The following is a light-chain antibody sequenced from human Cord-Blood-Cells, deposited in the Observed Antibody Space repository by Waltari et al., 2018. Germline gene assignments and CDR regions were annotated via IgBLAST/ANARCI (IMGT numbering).Light chain of an antibody. Sequence: QSALTQPPSASGSPGQSVTISCTGTSSDVGGYNYVSWYQQHPGKAPKLMIYEVSKRPAVGPSRSPCSKTGNTASLPVFGLQAEDEADYDCSSYAGSNKLVFGGGTKLTVL. V-gene: IGLV2-8*01. CDR2: EVS. CDR1: SSDVGGYNY. J-gene: IGLJ2*01. CDR3: SSYAGSNKLV.